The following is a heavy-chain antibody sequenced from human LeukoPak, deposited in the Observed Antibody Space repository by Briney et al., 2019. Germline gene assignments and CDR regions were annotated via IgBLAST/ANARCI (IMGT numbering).Heavy chain of an antibody. V-gene: IGHV3-11*01. J-gene: IGHJ4*02. CDR2: ITSSGTTT. Sequence: GGSLRLSCSASGFSFSDSYMSWFRLSPEKGLEWIAYITSSGTTTGYADSVKGRFTISRVNAKNSLYLQMNSLRPEDTAVYYCARDPDYGDPYWGQGTLVTVSS. CDR1: GFSFSDSY. D-gene: IGHD4/OR15-4a*01. CDR3: ARDPDYGDPY.